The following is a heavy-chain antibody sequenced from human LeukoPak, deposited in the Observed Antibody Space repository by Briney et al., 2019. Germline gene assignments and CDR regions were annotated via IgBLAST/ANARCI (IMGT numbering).Heavy chain of an antibody. D-gene: IGHD4-11*01. CDR1: GFTFSSYA. J-gene: IGHJ4*02. CDR2: IKQNGSEK. Sequence: GGSLRLSCAASGFTFSSYAMSWVRQAPGKGLEWVANIKQNGSEKYYVDSVKGRFTISRDNAKNSLYLQMNSLRAEDTAVYYWARYGGSNHVAYWGQGTLVTVSS. V-gene: IGHV3-7*01. CDR3: ARYGGSNHVAY.